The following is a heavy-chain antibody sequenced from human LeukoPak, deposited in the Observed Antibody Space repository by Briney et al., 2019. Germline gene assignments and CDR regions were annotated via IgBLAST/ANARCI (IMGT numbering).Heavy chain of an antibody. D-gene: IGHD3-16*01. V-gene: IGHV3-23*01. CDR2: ISGSGGST. Sequence: GGSLRLSCAASGFSFSNYAMNWVRQAPGKGLEWVSAISGSGGSTYYADSVKGRFTISRDNSKNTLYLQMNSLRAEDTAVYYCAKFGSLHQPAYWGQGTLVTVSS. J-gene: IGHJ4*02. CDR1: GFSFSNYA. CDR3: AKFGSLHQPAY.